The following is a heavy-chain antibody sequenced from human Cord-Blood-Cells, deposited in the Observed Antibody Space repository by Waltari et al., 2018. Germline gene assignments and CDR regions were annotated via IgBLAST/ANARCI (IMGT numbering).Heavy chain of an antibody. CDR3: ARDFGGSGSYYFDY. V-gene: IGHV1-69*01. J-gene: IGHJ4*02. Sequence: QVQLVQSGAEVKKPGSSVKVSCKASGGTFSSYAVSWVRQAPGQGLEWMGGIILIFGTANYAQKFQGRVTITADESTSTAYMELSSLRSEDTAVYYCARDFGGSGSYYFDYWGQGTLVTVSS. CDR1: GGTFSSYA. D-gene: IGHD3-10*01. CDR2: IILIFGTA.